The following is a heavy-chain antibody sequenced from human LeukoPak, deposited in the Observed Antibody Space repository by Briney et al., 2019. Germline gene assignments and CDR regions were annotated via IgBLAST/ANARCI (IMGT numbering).Heavy chain of an antibody. V-gene: IGHV3-74*01. CDR3: ARSRDNVLDY. CDR2: ISSDGSDP. Sequence: AGSLRLSCAASGFIFSRYWMYWVRQVPGKGLVWVSRISSDGSDPSYADSVEGRFAISRDSARNTLYLQMNSLRDEDTAVYYCARSRDNVLDYWGQGTLVTVSS. D-gene: IGHD1-1*01. J-gene: IGHJ4*02. CDR1: GFIFSRYW.